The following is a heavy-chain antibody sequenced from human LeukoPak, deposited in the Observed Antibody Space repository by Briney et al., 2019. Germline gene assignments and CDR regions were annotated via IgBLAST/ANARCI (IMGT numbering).Heavy chain of an antibody. D-gene: IGHD6-13*01. J-gene: IGHJ6*03. CDR3: ARAYSNSWYGFGWGYYMDV. Sequence: SETLSLTCTVSIGSISSNNYYWGWIRQPPGKGLEWIGSIYYSGSTYYNPSLKSRVTISVDTSKNQFSLKLSSETAADTAVNYCARAYSNSWYGFGWGYYMDVWGKGTTVTVSS. CDR1: IGSISSNNYY. CDR2: IYYSGST. V-gene: IGHV4-39*07.